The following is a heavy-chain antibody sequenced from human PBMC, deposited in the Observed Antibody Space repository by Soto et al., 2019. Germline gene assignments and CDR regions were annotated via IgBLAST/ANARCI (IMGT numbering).Heavy chain of an antibody. CDR1: GFTFSSYA. J-gene: IGHJ4*02. Sequence: QVQLVESGGGVVQPGRSLRLSCAASGFTFSSYAMHWVRQAPGKGLEWVAVISYDGSNKYYADSVKGRFTISRDNSKNTLYLQMNSLRAEDTAVYYCARDSRTRPRSSSWYPPGYWGQGTLVTVSS. CDR2: ISYDGSNK. CDR3: ARDSRTRPRSSSWYPPGY. V-gene: IGHV3-30-3*01. D-gene: IGHD6-13*01.